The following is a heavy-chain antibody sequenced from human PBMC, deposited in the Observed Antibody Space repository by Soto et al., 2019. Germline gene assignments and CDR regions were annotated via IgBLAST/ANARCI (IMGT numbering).Heavy chain of an antibody. Sequence: GASVKVSCMASGYTFTSYAMHWVRQAPGQRLEWMGWINAGNGNTKYSQKLQGRVTITRDTSASTDYMKMSSLRSEDTAVYYCARAGSEYYCDSSGYYFVYWGQGTLVTVSS. V-gene: IGHV1-3*01. CDR1: GYTFTSYA. CDR2: INAGNGNT. CDR3: ARAGSEYYCDSSGYYFVY. J-gene: IGHJ4*02. D-gene: IGHD3-22*01.